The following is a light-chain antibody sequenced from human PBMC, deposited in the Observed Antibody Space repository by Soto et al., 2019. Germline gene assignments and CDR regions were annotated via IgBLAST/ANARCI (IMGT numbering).Light chain of an antibody. Sequence: EIVMTQSPATLSVSPGERATLSCRASQSVSSNLAWYQQKPGQAPRLLIYGASTRATGIPARFSGSGSGTEFTLTISRLPAEDLAIYYCQQYNSWPPLTFGGGTKVEIK. CDR3: QQYNSWPPLT. CDR2: GAS. V-gene: IGKV3-15*01. CDR1: QSVSSN. J-gene: IGKJ4*01.